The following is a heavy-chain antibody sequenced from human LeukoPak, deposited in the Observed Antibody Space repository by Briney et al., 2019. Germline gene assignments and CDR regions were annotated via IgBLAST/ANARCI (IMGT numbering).Heavy chain of an antibody. CDR3: AIIVGATVDY. CDR2: IYYSGNT. D-gene: IGHD1-26*01. Sequence: SEALSLTCTVSGGSISSSDYYWGWIRQPPARGLEWIGNIYYSGNTYYNPSLKSRVTISIDTSKNQFSLKLTSVTAADTAVYYCAIIVGATVDYWGQGTLVTVSS. CDR1: GGSISSSDYY. V-gene: IGHV4-39*01. J-gene: IGHJ4*02.